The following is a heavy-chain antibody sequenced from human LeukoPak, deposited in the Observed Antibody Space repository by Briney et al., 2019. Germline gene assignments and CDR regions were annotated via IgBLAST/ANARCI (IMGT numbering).Heavy chain of an antibody. J-gene: IGHJ6*03. D-gene: IGHD1-1*01. CDR1: GYTFTVHY. CDR2: INPTTGVA. Sequence: ASVKVSCKTSGYTFTVHYMNWVRQAPGQGLEWMGRINPTTGVANYAQKFQGRITVTRDTSINTAYMELSSLTSDDTAVYYCARLDRDYYYLDVWGQGTTVTVSS. CDR3: ARLDRDYYYLDV. V-gene: IGHV1-2*06.